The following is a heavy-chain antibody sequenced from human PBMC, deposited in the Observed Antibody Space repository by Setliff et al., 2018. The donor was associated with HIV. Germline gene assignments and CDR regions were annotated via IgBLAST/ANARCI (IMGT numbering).Heavy chain of an antibody. Sequence: GGSLRLSCEGSGFTFSVYGMHWVRQAPGKGLEWVAVIWHDGGKKYYADSLKGRFTISRDDSKNTLYLQMNRLRADDTAIYYCARDSEPGTRVAGTTGLDYWGQGSLVTVSS. D-gene: IGHD6-19*01. V-gene: IGHV3-33*01. CDR3: ARDSEPGTRVAGTTGLDY. J-gene: IGHJ4*02. CDR2: IWHDGGKK. CDR1: GFTFSVYG.